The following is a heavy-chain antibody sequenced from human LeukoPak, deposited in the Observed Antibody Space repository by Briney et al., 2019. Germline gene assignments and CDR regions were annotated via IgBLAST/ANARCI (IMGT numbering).Heavy chain of an antibody. J-gene: IGHJ6*02. D-gene: IGHD5-12*01. CDR3: VKGGHKLDIQTTHYYYGLDV. CDR2: VESDASRT. CDR1: GFTLSDHW. V-gene: IGHV3-74*03. Sequence: PGGSLRLSCVASGFTLSDHWMYWVRQGPSRGLAHVSRVESDASRTTYADSVKGRFTISRDDAKNTMYLRMNSLRVEDTAVYYCVKGGHKLDIQTTHYYYGLDVWGQGTTVAVS.